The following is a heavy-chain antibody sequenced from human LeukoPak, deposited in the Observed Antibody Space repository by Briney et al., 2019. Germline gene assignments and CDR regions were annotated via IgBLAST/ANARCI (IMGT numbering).Heavy chain of an antibody. J-gene: IGHJ5*02. CDR2: ISSNGGST. CDR3: ARFLRWWWGFDP. CDR1: GFTFSSYA. D-gene: IGHD2-21*01. Sequence: GGSLRLSCAASGFTFSSYAMHWVRQAPGKGLEYVSAISSNGGSTYYANSVKGRFTISRDNSKNTLYLQMGSLRAEDTAVYYCARFLRWWWGFDPWGQGTLVTVSS. V-gene: IGHV3-64*01.